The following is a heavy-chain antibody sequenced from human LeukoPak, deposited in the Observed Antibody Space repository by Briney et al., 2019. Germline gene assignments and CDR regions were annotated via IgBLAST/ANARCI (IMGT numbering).Heavy chain of an antibody. J-gene: IGHJ4*02. CDR2: ISTSGGST. CDR1: GFTFSRYA. D-gene: IGHD6-13*01. V-gene: IGHV3-64D*06. CDR3: ARDGDSSSWPTPFDY. Sequence: GRSLRLSCSASGFTFSRYAMLWVRQAPGKGLEYVSAISTSGGSTYYADSVKGRFTISRDNSKNTLYLQMSSLRDEDTAVYYCARDGDSSSWPTPFDYWGQGTLVTVSS.